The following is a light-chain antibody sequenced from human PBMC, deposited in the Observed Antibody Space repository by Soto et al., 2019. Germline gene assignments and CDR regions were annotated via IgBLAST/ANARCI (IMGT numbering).Light chain of an antibody. CDR2: WAS. CDR3: QQYYRAPPT. J-gene: IGKJ3*01. CDR1: QSVLYSSNNKNY. Sequence: DIVMTQSPDSLAVSLGERATINCKSSQSVLYSSNNKNYLAWYQQKPGQPPKLLFYWASTRESGVPDRFSGSGSGTDFTLTFRSLLAEDVAIYSCQQYYRAPPTFGPGTKVDI. V-gene: IGKV4-1*01.